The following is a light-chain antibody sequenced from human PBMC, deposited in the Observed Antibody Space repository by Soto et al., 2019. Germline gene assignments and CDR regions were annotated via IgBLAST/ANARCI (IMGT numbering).Light chain of an antibody. J-gene: IGLJ1*01. V-gene: IGLV2-14*03. CDR3: ASYTTSSTYV. Sequence: SALTQPASVSGSPGQSIAISCTGTSSDVGAFNYVSWYQQHPGKAPKFMIFDVSSRPSGVSDRFSGSKSGNTASLTISGLQTEDEADYYCASYTTSSTYVFGTGTKLTV. CDR1: SSDVGAFNY. CDR2: DVS.